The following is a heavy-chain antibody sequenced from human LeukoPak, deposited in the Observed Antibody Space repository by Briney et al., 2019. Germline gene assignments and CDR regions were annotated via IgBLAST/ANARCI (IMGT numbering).Heavy chain of an antibody. J-gene: IGHJ6*02. Sequence: GGSLRHSCTASGFTFGDYAMSWVRQAPGKGLEWVGFIRSKAYGGTTEYAASVKGRFTISRDDSKSIAYLQMNSLKTEDTAVYYCTKSTVSAGVYYYYGMDVWGQGTTVTVSS. CDR2: IRSKAYGGTT. D-gene: IGHD4-17*01. CDR3: TKSTVSAGVYYYYGMDV. CDR1: GFTFGDYA. V-gene: IGHV3-49*04.